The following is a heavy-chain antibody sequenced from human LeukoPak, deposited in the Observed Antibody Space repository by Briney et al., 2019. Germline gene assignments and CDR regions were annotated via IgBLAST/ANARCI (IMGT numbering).Heavy chain of an antibody. CDR1: GGSISSYY. V-gene: IGHV4-4*07. CDR3: ARDRLPSRLLWFGELRDFDY. D-gene: IGHD3-10*01. J-gene: IGHJ4*02. Sequence: SETLSLTCTVSGGSISSYYWSWIRQPAGKGLEWIGRIYTSGSTNYNPSLKSRVTKSVDTSKNQFSLKLSSVTAADTAVYYCARDRLPSRLLWFGELRDFDYWGQGTLVTVSS. CDR2: IYTSGST.